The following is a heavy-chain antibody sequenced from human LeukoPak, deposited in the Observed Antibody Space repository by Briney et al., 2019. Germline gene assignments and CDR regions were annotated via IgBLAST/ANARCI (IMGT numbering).Heavy chain of an antibody. D-gene: IGHD5-18*01. Sequence: GGSLRLSCAASAFTSRSYAMIWVRQAPGKGLEWVSGISGSGGSTYYSDSAKGRVTIPRDNSNNTLYLQMNSLRAEDTAVYYCAKGAASRGYTYVANWGQGTLVTVSS. J-gene: IGHJ4*02. V-gene: IGHV3-23*01. CDR3: AKGAASRGYTYVAN. CDR1: AFTSRSYA. CDR2: ISGSGGST.